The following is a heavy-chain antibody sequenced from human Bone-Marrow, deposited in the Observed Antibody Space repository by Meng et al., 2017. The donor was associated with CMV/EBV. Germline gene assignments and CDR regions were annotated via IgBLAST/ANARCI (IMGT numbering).Heavy chain of an antibody. CDR2: ISAYNGNT. Sequence: SGDEGQKPGASGKVSCKAAGYTFTSYGISGVRQAPGQGLEWMGWISAYNGNTNYAQKLQGRVTMTTDTSTSTAYMELRSLRSDDTAVYYCARAGGWELLVGDWYFDLWGRGTLVTVSS. V-gene: IGHV1-18*01. CDR1: GYTFTSYG. J-gene: IGHJ2*01. D-gene: IGHD1-26*01. CDR3: ARAGGWELLVGDWYFDL.